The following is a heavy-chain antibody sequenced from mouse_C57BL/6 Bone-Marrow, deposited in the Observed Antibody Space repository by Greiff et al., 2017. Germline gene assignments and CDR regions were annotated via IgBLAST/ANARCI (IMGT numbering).Heavy chain of an antibody. Sequence: QVQLQQPGAELVKPGASVKMSCKASGYTFTSYWITWVKQRPGQGLEWIGDIYPGSGSTNYNEKFKSKATLTVDTSSSTAYMQLSSLTSENSAVYYCARDPEGYAMDYWGQGTSVTVSS. CDR2: IYPGSGST. CDR1: GYTFTSYW. J-gene: IGHJ4*01. V-gene: IGHV1-55*01. CDR3: ARDPEGYAMDY.